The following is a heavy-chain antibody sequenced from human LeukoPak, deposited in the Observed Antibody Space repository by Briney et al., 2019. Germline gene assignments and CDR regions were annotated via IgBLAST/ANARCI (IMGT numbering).Heavy chain of an antibody. CDR2: ISSDGTYT. CDR3: AKTYYFDFSGPYDAFDI. CDR1: GFTFSSKS. Sequence: GGSLRLSCAASGFTFSSKSMNWVRQAPGKGLEWVSFISSDGTYTNYAESVKGRFAISRDNAKNSLYLQMNSLRAEDTAVYYCAKTYYFDFSGPYDAFDIWGQGTLVTVSS. D-gene: IGHD3-22*01. V-gene: IGHV3-21*01. J-gene: IGHJ3*02.